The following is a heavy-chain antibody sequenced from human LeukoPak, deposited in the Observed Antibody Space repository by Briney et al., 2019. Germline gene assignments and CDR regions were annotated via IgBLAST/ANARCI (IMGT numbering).Heavy chain of an antibody. J-gene: IGHJ6*02. V-gene: IGHV1-2*02. CDR2: INPNSGGT. Sequence: ASVKVSCKASGYTFTDYYLHWVRQAPGQGPEWMGWINPNSGGTKYAQKFQGRVTMTRDTSISTAYMELSSLKSDDTAVYYCARRSTMAHGPAVMDVWGQGTTVTVSS. CDR3: ARRSTMAHGPAVMDV. CDR1: GYTFTDYY. D-gene: IGHD3-3*01.